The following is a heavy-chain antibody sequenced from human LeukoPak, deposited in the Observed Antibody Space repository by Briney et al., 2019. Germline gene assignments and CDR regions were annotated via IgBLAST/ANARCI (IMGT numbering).Heavy chain of an antibody. Sequence: SETLSLTCTVSGGSIGSYYWSWIRQPPGKGLEWIGYIYYSGSTNYNPSLKSRVTISVDTSKNQFSLKLSSVTAADTAVYYCANNWYFDLWGRGTLVTVSS. CDR3: ANNWYFDL. V-gene: IGHV4-59*01. CDR1: GGSIGSYY. CDR2: IYYSGST. J-gene: IGHJ2*01.